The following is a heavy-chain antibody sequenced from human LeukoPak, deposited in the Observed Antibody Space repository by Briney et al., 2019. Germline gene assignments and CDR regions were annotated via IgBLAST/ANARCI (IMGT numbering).Heavy chain of an antibody. CDR3: AGGTGWLADS. D-gene: IGHD6-19*01. J-gene: IGHJ4*02. CDR2: IKQDGSEK. Sequence: GGSLRLSCVASGITFSNHWMQWVRQAPGKGLEWVANIKQDGSEKFYLESVKGRFTISRDNAKNSLYLQMNSLRVEDTALYYCAGGTGWLADSWGQGSLVTVSS. CDR1: GITFSNHW. V-gene: IGHV3-7*01.